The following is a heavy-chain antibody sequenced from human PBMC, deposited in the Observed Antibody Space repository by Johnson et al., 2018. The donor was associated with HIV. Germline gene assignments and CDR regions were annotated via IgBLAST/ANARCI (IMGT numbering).Heavy chain of an antibody. Sequence: EQLVESGGGLVQPGRSLRLSCVASGFTFDDYDMSWVRQAPGKGLEWVSGISWNGGRTGYADSVKGRFTISRDNAKNSLYLQMISLRAEDTALYFCARATYYYESSGFLTRPRAFDVWGQGTTVTVSS. CDR1: GFTFDDYD. D-gene: IGHD3-22*01. CDR2: ISWNGGRT. CDR3: ARATYYYESSGFLTRPRAFDV. J-gene: IGHJ3*01. V-gene: IGHV3-20*04.